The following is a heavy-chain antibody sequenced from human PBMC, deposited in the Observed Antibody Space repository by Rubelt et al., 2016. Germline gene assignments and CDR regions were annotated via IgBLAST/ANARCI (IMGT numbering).Heavy chain of an antibody. CDR1: GDSLNSYY. CDR3: ARGISVRSSNHHFDS. CDR2: FFSARGT. D-gene: IGHD1-14*01. Sequence: QVQLQESGPGLVKASETLSLTCAVSGDSLNSYYYCWVRQPPGKGLEWIGCFFSARGTNYSPPPQDRVTISVDPSKNQVPRKLSSGTAADTAVYYCARGISVRSSNHHFDSGGQGTLVTVSS. J-gene: IGHJ4*02. V-gene: IGHV4-59*12.